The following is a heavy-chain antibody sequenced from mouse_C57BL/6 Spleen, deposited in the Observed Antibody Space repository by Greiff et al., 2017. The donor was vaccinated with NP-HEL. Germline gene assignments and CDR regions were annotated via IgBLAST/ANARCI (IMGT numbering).Heavy chain of an antibody. V-gene: IGHV1-42*01. Sequence: VQLQQSGPELVKPGASVKISCKASGYSFTGYYMNWVKQSPEKSLEWIGEINPSTGGTTYNQKFKAKATLTVDKSSSPAYMQLKSLTSEDSAVYYCARSATGTGFDYWGQGTTLTVSS. J-gene: IGHJ2*01. CDR2: INPSTGGT. CDR3: ARSATGTGFDY. CDR1: GYSFTGYY. D-gene: IGHD4-1*01.